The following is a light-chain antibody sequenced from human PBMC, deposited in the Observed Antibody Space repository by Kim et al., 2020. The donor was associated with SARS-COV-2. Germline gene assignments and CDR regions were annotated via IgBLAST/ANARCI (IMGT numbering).Light chain of an antibody. CDR3: CSYILTNTLV. V-gene: IGLV2-23*01. J-gene: IGLJ2*01. CDR1: SSDVWSYNL. Sequence: GQSITISCTGTSSDVWSYNLVSWYQHHPGKAPQLLIYEGSKRPSGVSIRFSGSKSGNTASLTISGLQAEDEADYYCCSYILTNTLVFGGGTQLTVL. CDR2: EGS.